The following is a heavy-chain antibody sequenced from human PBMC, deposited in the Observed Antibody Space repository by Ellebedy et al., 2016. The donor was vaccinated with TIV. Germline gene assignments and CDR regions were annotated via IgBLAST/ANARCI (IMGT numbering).Heavy chain of an antibody. CDR3: ATHPYSSSWYSFDY. CDR2: INHSGST. CDR1: GGSFSGYY. D-gene: IGHD6-13*01. V-gene: IGHV4-34*01. Sequence: SETLSLXXAVYGGSFSGYYWSWIRQPPGKGLEWIGEINHSGSTNYNPSLKSRVTISVDTSKNQFSLKLSSVTAADTAVYYCATHPYSSSWYSFDYWGQGTLVTVSS. J-gene: IGHJ4*02.